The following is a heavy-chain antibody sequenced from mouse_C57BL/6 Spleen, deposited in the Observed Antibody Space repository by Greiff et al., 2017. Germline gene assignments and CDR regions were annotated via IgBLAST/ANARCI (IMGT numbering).Heavy chain of an antibody. CDR2: ISSGSSTI. CDR3: ARAYDYDVVWYFDV. V-gene: IGHV5-17*01. Sequence: EVKVVESGGGLVKPGGSLKLSCAASGFTFSDYGMHWVRQAPEKGLEWVAYISSGSSTIYYADTVKGRFTISRDNAKNTLFLQMTSLRSEDTAMYYCARAYDYDVVWYFDVWGTGTTVTVSS. D-gene: IGHD2-4*01. J-gene: IGHJ1*03. CDR1: GFTFSDYG.